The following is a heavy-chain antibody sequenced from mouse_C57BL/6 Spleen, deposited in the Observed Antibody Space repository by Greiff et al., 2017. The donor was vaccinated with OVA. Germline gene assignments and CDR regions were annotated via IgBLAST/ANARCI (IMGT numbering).Heavy chain of an antibody. V-gene: IGHV1-15*01. CDR2: IDPETGGT. J-gene: IGHJ3*01. CDR3: TRPFYYYGSTWFAY. CDR1: GYTFTDYE. Sequence: SGAELVRPGASVTLSCKASGYTFTDYEMHWVKQTPVHGLEWIGAIDPETGGTAYNQKFKGKAILTADKSSSTAYMELRSLTSEDSAVYYCTRPFYYYGSTWFAYWGQGTLVTVSA. D-gene: IGHD1-1*01.